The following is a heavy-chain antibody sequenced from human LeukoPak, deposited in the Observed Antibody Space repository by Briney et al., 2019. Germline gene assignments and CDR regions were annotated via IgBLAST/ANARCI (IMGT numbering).Heavy chain of an antibody. D-gene: IGHD5-18*01. Sequence: SETLSLTCTVSGGSISSSNWWSWVRQPPGKGLEWIGEIYHSGSTNYNPSLKSRVTISVDKSKNQFSLKLSSVTAADTAVYYCAITGGDTAMVDYWGQGTLVTVSS. J-gene: IGHJ4*02. CDR3: AITGGDTAMVDY. V-gene: IGHV4-4*02. CDR2: IYHSGST. CDR1: GGSISSSNW.